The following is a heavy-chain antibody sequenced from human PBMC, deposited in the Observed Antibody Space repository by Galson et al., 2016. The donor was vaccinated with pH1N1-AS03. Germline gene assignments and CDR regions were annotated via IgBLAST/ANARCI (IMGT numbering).Heavy chain of an antibody. J-gene: IGHJ4*02. CDR3: VTDGTFGSTIEH. V-gene: IGHV3-21*01. CDR1: GFTFSKTG. D-gene: IGHD2-15*01. Sequence: SLRLSCAASGFTFSKTGMNWVRQAPGKGPEWVSSIDEGGSHPYSADSLQGRFTISRANTKNSLFLHMNSLRAEDTAVYYCVTDGTFGSTIEHWGQGTLVTVSS. CDR2: IDEGGSHP.